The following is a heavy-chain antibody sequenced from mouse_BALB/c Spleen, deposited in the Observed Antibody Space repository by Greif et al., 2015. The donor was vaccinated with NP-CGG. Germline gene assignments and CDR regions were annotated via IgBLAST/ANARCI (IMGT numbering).Heavy chain of an antibody. CDR3: ARSGYYGSSYWYFDV. Sequence: VQLQQPEAELVKPGASVKLSCTASGFNIKDTYMHWVKQRPEQGLEWIGRIDPANGNTKYDPKFQGKATITAGTSSNTAYLQLSSLTSEDTAVYYCARSGYYGSSYWYFDVWGAGTTVTVSS. CDR1: GFNIKDTY. CDR2: IDPANGNT. J-gene: IGHJ1*01. D-gene: IGHD1-1*01. V-gene: IGHV14-3*02.